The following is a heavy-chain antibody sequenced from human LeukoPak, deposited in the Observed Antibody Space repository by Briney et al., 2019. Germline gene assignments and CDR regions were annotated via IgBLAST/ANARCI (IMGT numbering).Heavy chain of an antibody. CDR3: ARVLWFGQLETFDY. CDR2: TYYRSKWYT. J-gene: IGHJ4*02. D-gene: IGHD3-10*01. V-gene: IGHV6-1*01. CDR1: GDSVSRNTAA. Sequence: SQTLSLTCAISGDSVSRNTAAWNWIRRSPSRGLEWLGRTYYRSKWYTDYAESVKSRITINSDTSKNQFSLHLNSVTPEDTAVYYCARVLWFGQLETFDYWGQGTLVTVSS.